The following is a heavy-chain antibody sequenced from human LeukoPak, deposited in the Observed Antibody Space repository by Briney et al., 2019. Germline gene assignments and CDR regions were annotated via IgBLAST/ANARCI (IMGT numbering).Heavy chain of an antibody. CDR1: GFTFSSYS. D-gene: IGHD1-26*01. Sequence: GGSLRLSCAASGFTFSSYSMNWVRQAPGKGLEWVSSISSSSSCIYYADSVKGRFTISRDNTKNSLYLQMNSLRAEDTAVYYCARGYSGTYVTYWGQGTPVTVSS. CDR3: ARGYSGTYVTY. J-gene: IGHJ4*02. CDR2: ISSSSSCI. V-gene: IGHV3-21*04.